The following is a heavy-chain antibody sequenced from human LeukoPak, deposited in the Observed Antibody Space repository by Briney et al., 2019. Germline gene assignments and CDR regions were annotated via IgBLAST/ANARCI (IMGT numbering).Heavy chain of an antibody. V-gene: IGHV1-2*02. Sequence: GASVKVSCKASGYTFTGYYMHWVRQAPGQGLEWMGWINPNSGGTNYAQKSQGRVTMTRDTSISTAYMELSRLRSDDTAVYYCARVVGGSNGIYYYHYMDVWGKGTTVTISS. CDR3: ARVVGGSNGIYYYHYMDV. J-gene: IGHJ6*03. D-gene: IGHD2-15*01. CDR2: INPNSGGT. CDR1: GYTFTGYY.